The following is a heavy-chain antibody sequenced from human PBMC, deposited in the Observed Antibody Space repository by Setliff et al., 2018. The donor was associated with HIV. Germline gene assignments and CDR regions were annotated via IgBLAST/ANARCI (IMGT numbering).Heavy chain of an antibody. CDR1: GESFSAYY. CDR3: ARLRRSSGWSFDY. CDR2: INHSGST. Sequence: SETLSLTCAVYGESFSAYYWSWIRQPPGKGLEWIGQINHSGSTNYDPSLKTRVSISIDTSKNQFSLKLTSVTAADSAVYYCARLRRSSGWSFDYWAQGTLVTVSS. D-gene: IGHD6-19*01. V-gene: IGHV4-34*01. J-gene: IGHJ4*02.